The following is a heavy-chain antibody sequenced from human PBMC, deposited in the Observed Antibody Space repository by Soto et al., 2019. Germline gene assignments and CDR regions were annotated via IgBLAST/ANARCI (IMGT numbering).Heavy chain of an antibody. V-gene: IGHV4-30-4*01. J-gene: IGHJ5*02. D-gene: IGHD3-22*01. CDR2: IYYSGST. CDR3: ARGGYYYDVAVGCDP. CDR1: GGSISSGDYY. Sequence: SETLSLTCTVSGGSISSGDYYWSWIRQPPGKGLEWIGYIYYSGSTYYNPSLKSRVTISVDTSKNQFSLKLSSVTAADTAVYYCARGGYYYDVAVGCDPWGQGTLVTVSS.